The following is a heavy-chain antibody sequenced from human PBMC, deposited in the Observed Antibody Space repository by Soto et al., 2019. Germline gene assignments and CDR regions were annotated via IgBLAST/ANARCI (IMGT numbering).Heavy chain of an antibody. D-gene: IGHD5-12*01. J-gene: IGHJ4*02. CDR2: MNPNSGNT. Sequence: ASVKVSCKASGYTFTSYDINWVRQATGQGLEWMGWMNPNSGNTGYAQKFQGRVTMTRNTSISTAYMELSSLRSEDTAVYYCARGRLLRPPFDYWGQGTLVTVSS. CDR1: GYTFTSYD. CDR3: ARGRLLRPPFDY. V-gene: IGHV1-8*01.